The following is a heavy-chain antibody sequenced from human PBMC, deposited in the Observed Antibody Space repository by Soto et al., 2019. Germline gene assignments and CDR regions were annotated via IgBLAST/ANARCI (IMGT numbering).Heavy chain of an antibody. CDR2: INPNSGGT. CDR1: GYTFTGYY. CDR3: ARVADYDFWSGYYQDAFDI. V-gene: IGHV1-2*02. D-gene: IGHD3-3*01. Sequence: AASVKVSCKASGYTFTGYYMHWVRQAPGQGLEWMGWINPNSGGTNYAQKFQGRVTMTRDTSISTAYMELSRLRSDDTAVYYCARVADYDFWSGYYQDAFDIWGQGTMVTVSS. J-gene: IGHJ3*02.